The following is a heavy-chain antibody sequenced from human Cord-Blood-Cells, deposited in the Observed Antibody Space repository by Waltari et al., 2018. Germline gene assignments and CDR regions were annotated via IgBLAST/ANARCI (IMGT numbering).Heavy chain of an antibody. Sequence: EVQLLESGGGLVQPGGSLRLSCAASGFTFSSYAMSWVRQAPGKGLEWVSAISGSGGSTYYADSVKGRFTISRDNSKNTLYLQMNSLRAEDTAVYYCAKPGLGSGSYIEDSLVGYFDYWGQGTLVTVSS. V-gene: IGHV3-23*01. J-gene: IGHJ4*02. CDR1: GFTFSSYA. CDR3: AKPGLGSGSYIEDSLVGYFDY. D-gene: IGHD3-10*01. CDR2: ISGSGGST.